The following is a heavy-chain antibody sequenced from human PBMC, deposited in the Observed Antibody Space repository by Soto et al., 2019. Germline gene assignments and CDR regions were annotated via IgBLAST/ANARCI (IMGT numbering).Heavy chain of an antibody. CDR2: IYYSGST. D-gene: IGHD3-3*02. V-gene: IGHV4-59*01. Sequence: SETLSLTCTVSGGSISSYYWSWIRQPPGKGLEWIGYIYYSGSTNYNPSLKSRVTISVDTSKNQFSLKLSSVTAADTAVYYCARELATGYYGMDVWGQGTTVTVSS. CDR1: GGSISSYY. CDR3: ARELATGYYGMDV. J-gene: IGHJ6*02.